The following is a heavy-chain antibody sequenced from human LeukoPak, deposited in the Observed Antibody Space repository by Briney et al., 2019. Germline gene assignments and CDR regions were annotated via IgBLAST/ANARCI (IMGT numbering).Heavy chain of an antibody. CDR1: GYSISSGYY. D-gene: IGHD2-2*01. Sequence: SETLSLTCTVSGYSISSGYYWSWIRQPAGKGLEWIGRIYTSGSTNYNPSLKSRVTMSVDTSKNQFSLKLSSVTAADTAVYYCAREVGVVPAAQGSYFDYWGQGTLVTVSS. CDR3: AREVGVVPAAQGSYFDY. V-gene: IGHV4-4*07. J-gene: IGHJ4*02. CDR2: IYTSGST.